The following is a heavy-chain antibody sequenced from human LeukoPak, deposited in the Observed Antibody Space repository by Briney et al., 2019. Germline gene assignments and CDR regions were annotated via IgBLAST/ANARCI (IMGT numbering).Heavy chain of an antibody. CDR1: GFTIINYP. V-gene: IGHV3-64D*09. D-gene: IGHD6-19*01. CDR3: VQRHSSCWYVY. J-gene: IGHJ4*02. CDR2: ITSNGRST. Sequence: GGSLRRSCSASGFTIINYPMHWVRQAPGKGLEYVSSITSNGRSTYYADSVKGRFTISRDNSKSTLYLQMSSLRADDTAVYYCVQRHSSCWYVYWGQVTLVTVSS.